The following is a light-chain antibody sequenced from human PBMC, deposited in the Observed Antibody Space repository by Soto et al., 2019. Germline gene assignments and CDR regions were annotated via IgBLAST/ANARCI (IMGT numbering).Light chain of an antibody. J-gene: IGLJ2*01. CDR3: NSYAGSNNIL. Sequence: QSALTQPPSASGAPGQTVTISCTGTSSDVGAYNYVSWYQHHPGKAPKLIIFDVTQRPSGVPDRVSGSKSGNTASLTVSGLQAEDEAHYYCNSYAGSNNILFGGGTKLTVL. CDR2: DVT. V-gene: IGLV2-8*01. CDR1: SSDVGAYNY.